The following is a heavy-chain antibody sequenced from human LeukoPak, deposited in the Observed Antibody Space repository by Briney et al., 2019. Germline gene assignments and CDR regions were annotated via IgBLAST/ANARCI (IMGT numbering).Heavy chain of an antibody. V-gene: IGHV4-59*01. J-gene: IGHJ4*02. CDR2: VYHSGRT. Sequence: PSETLSLTCTVSGASISSFYWSWIRQPPGKGLEWIGYVYHSGRTNYNPSLKSRVTISADTSKNQFSLSLISVTAADTAIYYCAREDASGGTHLDHWGQGTLVTVSS. CDR3: AREDASGGTHLDH. D-gene: IGHD4-23*01. CDR1: GASISSFY.